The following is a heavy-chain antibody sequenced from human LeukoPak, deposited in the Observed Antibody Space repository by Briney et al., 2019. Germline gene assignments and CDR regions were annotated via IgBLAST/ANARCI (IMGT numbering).Heavy chain of an antibody. V-gene: IGHV3-53*01. Sequence: GGSLRLSCAASGFTVSSNYVSWVRQAPGKGLEWVSVIYSDGRTYYAASVKGRFTISRDNSKNTLYLQMNSLRAEDTAVYYCARAGIAAAIDYWGQGTLVTVSS. D-gene: IGHD6-13*01. CDR2: IYSDGRT. CDR3: ARAGIAAAIDY. CDR1: GFTVSSNY. J-gene: IGHJ4*02.